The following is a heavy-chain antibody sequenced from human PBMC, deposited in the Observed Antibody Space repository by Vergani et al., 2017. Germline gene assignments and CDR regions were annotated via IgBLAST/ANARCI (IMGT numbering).Heavy chain of an antibody. CDR1: GYTFATHW. CDR3: ARHSGATTVPFQL. CDR2: IYPGDSDT. J-gene: IGHJ4*02. Sequence: EIQLVQSGTEVNKTGESLRISCKTSGYTFATHWIGWVRQVPGKGLEWMGIIYPGDSDTTYSPPFQGQVTISVDRSGSTAFLQWGSLRASDSSMYYCARHSGATTVPFQLWGQGTLDTVS. V-gene: IGHV5-51*01. D-gene: IGHD4-17*01.